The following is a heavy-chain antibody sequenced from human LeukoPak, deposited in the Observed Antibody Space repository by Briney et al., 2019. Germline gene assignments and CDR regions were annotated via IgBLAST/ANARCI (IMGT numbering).Heavy chain of an antibody. Sequence: SETLSLTCTVSGGSISTYYGSWIREPPGKGVEWVAYVYYSGSTKYNPSLKSRGTISVDTSKKQFSLKLSSVAAAGTAVYYCGRGSITVVPPFHIRGQGTMVTVSS. CDR1: GGSISTYY. CDR2: VYYSGST. D-gene: IGHD4-23*01. J-gene: IGHJ3*02. CDR3: GRGSITVVPPFHI. V-gene: IGHV4-59*12.